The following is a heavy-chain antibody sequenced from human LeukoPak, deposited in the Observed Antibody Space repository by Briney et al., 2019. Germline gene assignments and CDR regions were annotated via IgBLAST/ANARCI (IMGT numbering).Heavy chain of an antibody. V-gene: IGHV3-23*01. Sequence: GGSLRLSCAASGFTFSGYSMSWVRQAPGKELEWVSAISGSGGSTYYADSVKGRFTISRDNSKNTLYLQMNSLRAEDTAVYYCAKDRYYGSGSYYAYYYYGMDVWGQGTTVTVSS. CDR3: AKDRYYGSGSYYAYYYYGMDV. D-gene: IGHD3-10*01. CDR1: GFTFSGYS. J-gene: IGHJ6*02. CDR2: ISGSGGST.